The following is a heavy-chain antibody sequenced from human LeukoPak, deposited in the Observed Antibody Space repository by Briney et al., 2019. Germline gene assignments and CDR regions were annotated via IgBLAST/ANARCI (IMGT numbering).Heavy chain of an antibody. CDR1: GGSFSGYY. J-gene: IGHJ5*02. D-gene: IGHD3-16*01. V-gene: IGHV4-34*01. Sequence: SETLSLTCAVYGGSFSGYYWSWIRQPPGKGLEWIGEINHSGSTNYNPSLKSRVTISVDTSKNQFSLKLSSVTAEDTAVYYCARSPYWFDPWGQGTLVTVSS. CDR2: INHSGST. CDR3: ARSPYWFDP.